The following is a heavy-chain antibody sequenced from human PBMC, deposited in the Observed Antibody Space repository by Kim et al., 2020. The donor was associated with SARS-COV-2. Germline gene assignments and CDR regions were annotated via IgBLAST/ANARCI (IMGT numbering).Heavy chain of an antibody. D-gene: IGHD3-10*01. V-gene: IGHV4-39*02. Sequence: SETLSLTCAVSGGSINSRGYYWGWIRQPPGKGLEWIGSINYSGSTYYNPSLKSRVTVSVDTSKNQFSLKLRSVTAPDTAVYYCARELSGSLGPNFDYWGQGTLVTVSS. CDR1: GGSINSRGYY. CDR2: INYSGST. J-gene: IGHJ4*02. CDR3: ARELSGSLGPNFDY.